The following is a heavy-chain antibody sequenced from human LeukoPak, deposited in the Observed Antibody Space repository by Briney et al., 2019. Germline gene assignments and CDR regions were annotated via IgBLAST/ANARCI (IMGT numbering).Heavy chain of an antibody. CDR3: AKEGAVGATAQTYFDY. Sequence: GGSLRLSCAASGFTFSSYAMSWVRQAPGKGLEWVSAISGSGGSTYYADSVKGRFTISRDNSKNTLYLQMNRLRAEDTAVYYCAKEGAVGATAQTYFDYWGQGTLVTVSS. V-gene: IGHV3-23*01. J-gene: IGHJ4*02. D-gene: IGHD1-26*01. CDR2: ISGSGGST. CDR1: GFTFSSYA.